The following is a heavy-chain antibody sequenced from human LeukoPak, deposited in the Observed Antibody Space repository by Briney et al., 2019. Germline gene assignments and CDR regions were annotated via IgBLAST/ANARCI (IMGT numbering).Heavy chain of an antibody. CDR1: GYIFNVYD. CDR3: AREPMRGRAGDNAFDI. D-gene: IGHD7-27*01. V-gene: IGHV1-8*01. Sequence: ASVKVSCKASGYIFNVYDTNWVRQAAGQGLEWMGWMNPNSGNTGYAQKFQGRVTMTRDTSMTTAYMELNSLTSEDTAVYYCAREPMRGRAGDNAFDIWGQGTKVTVSS. J-gene: IGHJ3*02. CDR2: MNPNSGNT.